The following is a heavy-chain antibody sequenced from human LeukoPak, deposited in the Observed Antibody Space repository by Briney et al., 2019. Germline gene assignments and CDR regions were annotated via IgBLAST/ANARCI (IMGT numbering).Heavy chain of an antibody. D-gene: IGHD3-3*01. J-gene: IGHJ3*02. CDR2: MNPNSGNT. CDR3: ARGDEAPFYDFWSGYKGDAFDI. V-gene: IGHV1-8*01. CDR1: GYTFTSYD. Sequence: ASVKVSCKASGYTFTSYDINWVRQATGQGLEWMGWMNPNSGNTGYAQKFQGRVTMTRNTSISTAYMELSSLRSEDTAAYYCARGDEAPFYDFWSGYKGDAFDIWGQGTMVTVSS.